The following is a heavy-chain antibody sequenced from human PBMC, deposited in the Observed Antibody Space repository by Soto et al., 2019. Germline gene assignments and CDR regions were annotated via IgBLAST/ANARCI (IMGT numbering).Heavy chain of an antibody. CDR2: IYHSGST. D-gene: IGHD2-15*01. J-gene: IGHJ5*02. V-gene: IGHV4-4*02. Sequence: LSLTCAVSGGSISSSNWWSWVRQPPGKGLEWIGEIYHSGSTNYNPSLKSRVTISVDKSKNQFSLKLSSVTAADTAVYYCARATCSGGSCYLGNWFDPWGQGTLVTVSS. CDR3: ARATCSGGSCYLGNWFDP. CDR1: GGSISSSNW.